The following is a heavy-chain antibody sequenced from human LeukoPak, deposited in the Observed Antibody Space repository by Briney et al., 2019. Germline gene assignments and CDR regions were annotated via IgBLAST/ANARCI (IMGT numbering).Heavy chain of an antibody. CDR2: INHSGST. CDR1: GGSFSGYY. D-gene: IGHD6-19*01. CDR3: AREEESGYSSGWYGY. V-gene: IGHV4-34*01. Sequence: SETLSLTCAVYGGSFSGYYWSWIRQPPGKGLEWIGEINHSGSTNYNPSLKSRVTISVDTSKNQFSLKLSSVTAADTAVYYCAREEESGYSSGWYGYWGQGTLVTVSS. J-gene: IGHJ4*02.